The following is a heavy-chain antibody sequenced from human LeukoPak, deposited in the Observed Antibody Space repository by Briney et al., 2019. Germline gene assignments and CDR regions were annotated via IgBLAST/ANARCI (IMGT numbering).Heavy chain of an antibody. D-gene: IGHD3-10*01. Sequence: PSETLSLTCAVYGGSFSGYYWSWIRQPPGKGLEWIGEINHSGSTNYNPSLKSRVTISVDTSKNQFSLKLSSVTAADTAVYYCARLSVKNYYGSGSRGGWFDPWGQGTLVTVSS. CDR2: INHSGST. V-gene: IGHV4-34*01. CDR1: GGSFSGYY. J-gene: IGHJ5*02. CDR3: ARLSVKNYYGSGSRGGWFDP.